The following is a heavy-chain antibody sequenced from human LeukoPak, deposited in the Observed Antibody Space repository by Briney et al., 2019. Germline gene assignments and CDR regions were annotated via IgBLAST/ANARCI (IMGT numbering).Heavy chain of an antibody. J-gene: IGHJ4*02. Sequence: PGRSLRLSCAASGFTFSSYGMHWVRQAPGKGLEWVAVISYDGSNKYYAASVEGRFTVSRDNAKNSLYLQMNSLRAEDTAVYYCARDDPSMIAALHYWGQGTLVTVSS. CDR1: GFTFSSYG. CDR3: ARDDPSMIAALHY. D-gene: IGHD6-6*01. V-gene: IGHV3-30*03. CDR2: ISYDGSNK.